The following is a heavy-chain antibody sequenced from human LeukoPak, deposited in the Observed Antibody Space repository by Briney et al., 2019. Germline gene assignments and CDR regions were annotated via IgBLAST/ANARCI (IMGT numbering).Heavy chain of an antibody. CDR1: GYTFTGYY. V-gene: IGHV1-2*02. J-gene: IGHJ4*02. D-gene: IGHD3-3*01. Sequence: ASVKVSCKASGYTFTGYYMHWVRQAPGQGLEWMGWINPNSGGTNYAQKFQGRVTMTRDTSISTAYMELSRLRSDDTAVYYCALSYDFWSGYYTYWGQGTLVTVSS. CDR3: ALSYDFWSGYYTY. CDR2: INPNSGGT.